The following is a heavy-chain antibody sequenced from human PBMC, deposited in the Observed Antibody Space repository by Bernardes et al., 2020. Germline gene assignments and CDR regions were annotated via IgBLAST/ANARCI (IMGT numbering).Heavy chain of an antibody. J-gene: IGHJ6*04. D-gene: IGHD2-2*01. CDR2: IRSKDHGGTT. CDR1: GFTFGDYA. V-gene: IGHV3-49*03. Sequence: SLRLSCIASGFTFGDYAMSWFRQAPGKGLEWVGFIRSKDHGGTTEYAASVKGRFTISRDDSKSIAYLQMNSLKTEDTAVYYCTRDTSSPRFYYYYGMDVWGKGTTVTVSS. CDR3: TRDTSSPRFYYYYGMDV.